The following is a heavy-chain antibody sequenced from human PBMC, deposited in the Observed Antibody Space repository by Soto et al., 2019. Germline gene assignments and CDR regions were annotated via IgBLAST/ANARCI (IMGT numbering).Heavy chain of an antibody. CDR2: ISAYNGDT. Sequence: ASVKVSCKASGYTFNGYGITWVRQAPGQGLEWMGWISAYNGDTNYAQNFRGRVTMTTDTSTSTAYMELRSLRSDDTAMYYCARDIVHTRAKNWFDPWGQGTQVTVSS. V-gene: IGHV1-18*01. D-gene: IGHD5-12*01. J-gene: IGHJ5*02. CDR3: ARDIVHTRAKNWFDP. CDR1: GYTFNGYG.